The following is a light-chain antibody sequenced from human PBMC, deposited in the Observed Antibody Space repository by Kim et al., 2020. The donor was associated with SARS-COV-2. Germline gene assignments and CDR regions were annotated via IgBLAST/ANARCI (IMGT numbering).Light chain of an antibody. V-gene: IGLV1-40*01. J-gene: IGLJ2*01. Sequence: QSVLTQPPSVSGAPGQRVTISCTGSSSNIGAGYDVHWYQQLPGTAPKLLIYGNSNRSSGVPDRFSGSKSGTSASLAITGLQAEDEADYYCQSYDSSHVVFGGGTQLTVL. CDR2: GNS. CDR3: QSYDSSHVV. CDR1: SSNIGAGYD.